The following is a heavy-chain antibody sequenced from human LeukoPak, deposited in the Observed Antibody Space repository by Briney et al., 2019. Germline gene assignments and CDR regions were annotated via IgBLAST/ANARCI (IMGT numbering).Heavy chain of an antibody. V-gene: IGHV3-30*19. CDR2: ISYDGSNK. Sequence: PGGSLRLSCAASGFTFSSYGMHWVRQAPGKGLEWVAVISYDGSNKYYADSVKGRFTISRDNSKNTLYLQMNSLRAEDTAVYYCAREAGYSSGWSNFGYWGQGTLVTVSS. J-gene: IGHJ4*02. CDR1: GFTFSSYG. D-gene: IGHD6-19*01. CDR3: AREAGYSSGWSNFGY.